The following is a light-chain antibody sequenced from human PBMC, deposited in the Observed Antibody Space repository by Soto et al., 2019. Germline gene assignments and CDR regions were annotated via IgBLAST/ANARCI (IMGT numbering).Light chain of an antibody. J-gene: IGKJ1*01. Sequence: EIVLTQSPGTLSLSPGERATLSCRASQSVSSSYLAWYQQKPGQGPRLLIYGASSRATGIPDRFSGSGSGTDFTLTISRLEPEDFAVYYCQQYGSSPPKTFGQGTKVEIK. CDR1: QSVSSSY. CDR3: QQYGSSPPKT. CDR2: GAS. V-gene: IGKV3-20*01.